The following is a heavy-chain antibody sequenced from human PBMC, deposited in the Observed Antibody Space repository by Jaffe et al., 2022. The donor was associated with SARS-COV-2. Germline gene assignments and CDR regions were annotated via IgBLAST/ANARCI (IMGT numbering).Heavy chain of an antibody. CDR1: GFTVSTKY. J-gene: IGHJ2*01. CDR3: ARDNLGFWFFDV. Sequence: EVQLVESGGGLVQPGGSLRLSCAASGFTVSTKYMSWVRQRPGKGLELVSVIFSGGDTHYADSVKGRFTISRDNSKNTLYLQMNSLRGDDTAVYYCARDNLGFWFFDVWGRGSLVTVSS. D-gene: IGHD1-1*01. V-gene: IGHV3-66*02. CDR2: IFSGGDT.